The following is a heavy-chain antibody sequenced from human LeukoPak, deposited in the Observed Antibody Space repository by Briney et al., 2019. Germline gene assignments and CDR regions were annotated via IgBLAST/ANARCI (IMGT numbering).Heavy chain of an antibody. CDR1: GFTFRSYE. D-gene: IGHD2-15*01. Sequence: GGSLRPSCEDSGFTFRSYEMNWVRQAPGKGLEWIAYLSSSGSAFSYADSVKGRFTISRDNSKNTLYLQMNSLRAEDTAVYYCARDSRYCSGGSCQGYFDYWGQGTLVTVSS. V-gene: IGHV3-48*03. CDR2: LSSSGSAF. CDR3: ARDSRYCSGGSCQGYFDY. J-gene: IGHJ4*02.